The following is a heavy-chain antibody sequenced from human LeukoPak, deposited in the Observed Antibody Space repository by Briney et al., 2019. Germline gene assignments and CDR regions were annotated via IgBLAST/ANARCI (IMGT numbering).Heavy chain of an antibody. Sequence: SETLSLTCTVSGGSISSYYWSWIRQPPGKGLEWIGYIYYSGSTNYNPSLKSRVTISVDTSKNQFSLKLSSVTAADTAVYYCARAVAAYFDYWGQGTLVTVSS. CDR1: GGSISSYY. J-gene: IGHJ4*02. V-gene: IGHV4-59*01. CDR2: IYYSGST. CDR3: ARAVAAYFDY. D-gene: IGHD6-19*01.